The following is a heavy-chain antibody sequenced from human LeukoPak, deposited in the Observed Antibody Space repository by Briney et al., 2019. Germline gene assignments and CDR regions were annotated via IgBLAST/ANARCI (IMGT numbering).Heavy chain of an antibody. Sequence: GGSLRLSCAASGFTFSSYAMSWVRQAPGKGLEWVSATSGSGGSTYYADSVKGRFTISRDNSKNTLYLQMNSLRAEDTAVYYCAKDPRKLGYCSSTSCYIWWGQGTLVTVSS. J-gene: IGHJ4*02. V-gene: IGHV3-23*01. CDR2: TSGSGGST. CDR3: AKDPRKLGYCSSTSCYIW. D-gene: IGHD2-2*02. CDR1: GFTFSSYA.